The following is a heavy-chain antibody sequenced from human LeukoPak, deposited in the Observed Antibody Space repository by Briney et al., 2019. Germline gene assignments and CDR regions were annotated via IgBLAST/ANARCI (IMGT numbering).Heavy chain of an antibody. Sequence: GGSLRLSCAASGFTFSSYEMNWVRQAPGKGLEWVSYISSSGSTIYYADSVKGRFTISRDNAKNSLCLQMNSLRAEDTAVYYCARDFNSYGFLGVRYFDYWGQGTLVTVSS. D-gene: IGHD5-18*01. J-gene: IGHJ4*02. CDR1: GFTFSSYE. CDR2: ISSSGSTI. V-gene: IGHV3-48*03. CDR3: ARDFNSYGFLGVRYFDY.